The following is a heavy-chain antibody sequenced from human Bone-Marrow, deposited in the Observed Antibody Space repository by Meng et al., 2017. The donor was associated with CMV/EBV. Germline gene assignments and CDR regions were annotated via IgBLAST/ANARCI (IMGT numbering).Heavy chain of an antibody. V-gene: IGHV2-70*20. D-gene: IGHD2-2*01. CDR3: ARRYCSSTSCLGGFDY. Sequence: SGPTLVKPTQTLTLTCTFSGFSLSTSGMCVSWVRQPPGKALEWLALIDWDDDKYYSTSLKTRLTISKDTSKNQVVLTMTNMDPVDTATYYCARRYCSSTSCLGGFDYWGHGTLVTVSS. J-gene: IGHJ4*01. CDR2: IDWDDDK. CDR1: GFSLSTSGMC.